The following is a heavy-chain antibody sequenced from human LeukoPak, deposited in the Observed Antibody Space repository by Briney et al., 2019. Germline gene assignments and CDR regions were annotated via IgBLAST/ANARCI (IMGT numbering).Heavy chain of an antibody. V-gene: IGHV3-30*02. CDR3: AKDQGGATFY. CDR2: IRYDGSNK. Sequence: GGSLRLSCTASGFRFGGYAMHWGRQAPGKGLEWVAFIRYDGSNKYYADSVKGRFTISRDNSKNTLYLQMNSLRAEDTAVYYCAKDQGGATFYWGQGTLVTVSS. J-gene: IGHJ4*02. CDR1: GFRFGGYA. D-gene: IGHD1-26*01.